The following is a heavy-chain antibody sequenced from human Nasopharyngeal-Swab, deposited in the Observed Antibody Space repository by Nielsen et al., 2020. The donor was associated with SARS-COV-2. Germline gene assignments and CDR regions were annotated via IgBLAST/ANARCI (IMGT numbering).Heavy chain of an antibody. CDR1: GFTFSSYN. V-gene: IGHV3-21*01. Sequence: GGSLRLSCAASGFTFSSYNMNWVRQAPGKGLEWVSSISSSSSYIYYADSAKGRFTISRDNAKNSLYLQMNSLRAEDTAVYYCARGCVLTGPSCYYYGMDVWGQGTTVTVSS. D-gene: IGHD3-9*01. J-gene: IGHJ6*02. CDR2: ISSSSSYI. CDR3: ARGCVLTGPSCYYYGMDV.